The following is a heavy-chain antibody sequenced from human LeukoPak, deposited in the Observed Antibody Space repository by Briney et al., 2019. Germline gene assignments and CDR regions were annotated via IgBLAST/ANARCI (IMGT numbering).Heavy chain of an antibody. CDR2: ISGSGGST. CDR3: APGGVSGSYYPDY. J-gene: IGHJ4*02. CDR1: GFTFSSYA. D-gene: IGHD3-10*01. Sequence: PGGSLRLSCAASGFTFSSYAMSWVRLAPGKGLEWVSAISGSGGSTYYADSVKGRFTISRDNSKNTLYLQMNSLRAENTAVYYCAPGGVSGSYYPDYWGQGTLVTVSS. V-gene: IGHV3-23*01.